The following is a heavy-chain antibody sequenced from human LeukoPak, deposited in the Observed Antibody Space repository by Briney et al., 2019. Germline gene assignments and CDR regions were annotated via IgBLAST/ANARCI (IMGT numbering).Heavy chain of an antibody. CDR1: GFTFSSYA. CDR2: ISGSGGST. D-gene: IGHD6-19*01. Sequence: PGGSLRLSCAASGFTFSSYAMSWVRQAPGKGLEWVSAISGSGGSTYYADSAKGRFTISRDNSKNTLYLQMNSLRVEDTAVYYCAKVGGIVLAVYYYMDVWGKGTTVTVS. V-gene: IGHV3-23*01. J-gene: IGHJ6*03. CDR3: AKVGGIVLAVYYYMDV.